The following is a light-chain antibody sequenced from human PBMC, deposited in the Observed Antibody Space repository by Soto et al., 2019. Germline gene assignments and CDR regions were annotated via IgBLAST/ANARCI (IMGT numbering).Light chain of an antibody. J-gene: IGKJ1*01. V-gene: IGKV3-11*01. CDR1: QSVSSY. CDR2: AAS. Sequence: EIVLTQSPAILSMSPGERATLSCRASQSVSSYFAWYQQKPGQAPRLLIYAASNRATGVPARFSGSGSGTDFTLTISSLEPEDFAVYYCQQRRYWPLTFGQGTKVEIK. CDR3: QQRRYWPLT.